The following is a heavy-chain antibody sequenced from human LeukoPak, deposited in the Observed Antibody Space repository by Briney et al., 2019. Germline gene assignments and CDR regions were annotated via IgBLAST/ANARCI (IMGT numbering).Heavy chain of an antibody. CDR3: ARDRNDFWSGYTYDYYYGMDV. J-gene: IGHJ6*02. V-gene: IGHV1-24*01. Sequence: GASVKVSCKVSGYTLTELSMHWVRQAPGKGLEWMGGFDPEDGETIYAQKFQGRVTMTEDTSTDTAYMELSSLRSEDTAVYYCARDRNDFWSGYTYDYYYGMDVWGQGTTVTVSS. CDR2: FDPEDGET. D-gene: IGHD3-3*01. CDR1: GYTLTELS.